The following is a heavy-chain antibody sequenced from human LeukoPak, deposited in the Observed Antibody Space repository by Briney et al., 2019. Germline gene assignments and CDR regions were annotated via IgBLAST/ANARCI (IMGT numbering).Heavy chain of an antibody. J-gene: IGHJ5*02. V-gene: IGHV4-59*01. Sequence: SETLSLTCTVSGGSISSYYWSWIRQPPGKGLEWIGYIYYSGSTNYNPSLKSRVTISVDTSKSQVSLKLSSVTAADTAMYYCARGTNYFDPWGQGTLVTVSS. CDR1: GGSISSYY. CDR2: IYYSGST. CDR3: ARGTNYFDP. D-gene: IGHD1-7*01.